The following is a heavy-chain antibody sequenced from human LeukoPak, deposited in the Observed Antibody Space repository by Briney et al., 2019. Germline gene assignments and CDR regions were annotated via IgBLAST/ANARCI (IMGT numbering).Heavy chain of an antibody. J-gene: IGHJ6*03. D-gene: IGHD3-3*01. CDR1: GFTFSSYS. CDR3: ARVIRGRGRRLRFLEWSEDGNYYYYYMDV. Sequence: KSGGSLRLSCAASGFTFSSYSMNWVRQAPGKGLEWVSSISFSSNYIYYADSLRGRITLSRDNAKNSLYLQMNSLRAEDTAVYYCARVIRGRGRRLRFLEWSEDGNYYYYYMDVWGKGTTVTVSS. V-gene: IGHV3-21*01. CDR2: ISFSSNYI.